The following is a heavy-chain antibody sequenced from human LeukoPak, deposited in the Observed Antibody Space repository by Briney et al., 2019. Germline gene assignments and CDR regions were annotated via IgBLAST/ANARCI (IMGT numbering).Heavy chain of an antibody. V-gene: IGHV1-58*02. CDR3: AADLRYSSSWSSYYYYGMDV. D-gene: IGHD6-13*01. CDR2: XXXXXGNT. Sequence: SVKVSCKASGFTFTSSAMQWVRQARGQRLXXXXXXXXXXGNTNYAQKFQERVTITRDMSTSTAYMELSSLRSEDTAVYYCAADLRYSSSWSSYYYYGMDVWGQGTTVTVSS. J-gene: IGHJ6*02. CDR1: GFTFTSSA.